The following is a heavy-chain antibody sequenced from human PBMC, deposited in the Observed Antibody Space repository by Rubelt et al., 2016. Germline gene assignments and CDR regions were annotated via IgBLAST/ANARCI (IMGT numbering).Heavy chain of an antibody. J-gene: IGHJ4*02. CDR2: ISGSGGST. V-gene: IGHV3-23*01. CDR3: ARDSSGSYSPFDY. D-gene: IGHD1-26*01. CDR1: GFTFSSYA. Sequence: EVQLLESGGGLVQPGGSLRLSCAASGFTFSSYAMSWVRQAPGKGLEWVSAISGSGGSTHYADSVKGRFTISRDNAKNSLYLQMNSLRDEDTAVYYCARDSSGSYSPFDYWGQGTLVTVSS.